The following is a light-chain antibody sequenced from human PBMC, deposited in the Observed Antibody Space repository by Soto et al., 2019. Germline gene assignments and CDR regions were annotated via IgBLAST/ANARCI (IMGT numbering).Light chain of an antibody. V-gene: IGLV1-44*01. CDR2: NNN. J-gene: IGLJ1*01. Sequence: QSVLTQPPSASEXPGQRVSISCSGSGSNIGSNTVHWYQQLPGTAPKPLMYNNNQRPSGVPDRFSGSKSGTSASLAISGLQSEDEADYYCAAWDDSLSGYVFGTGTKVTVL. CDR1: GSNIGSNT. CDR3: AAWDDSLSGYV.